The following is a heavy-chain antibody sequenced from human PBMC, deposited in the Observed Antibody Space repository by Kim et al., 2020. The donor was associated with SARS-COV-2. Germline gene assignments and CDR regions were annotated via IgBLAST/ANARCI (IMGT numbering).Heavy chain of an antibody. J-gene: IGHJ6*02. D-gene: IGHD3-10*01. CDR3: SRGPSGSSSYGMDV. V-gene: IGHV3-30*03. Sequence: ADSVTGRFTISRDNSKSTLYLKMNSLRAEDTAVYYCSRGPSGSSSYGMDVWGQGTTVTVSS.